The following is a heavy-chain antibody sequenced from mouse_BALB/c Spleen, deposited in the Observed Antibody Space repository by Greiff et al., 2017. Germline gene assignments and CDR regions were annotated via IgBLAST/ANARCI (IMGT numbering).Heavy chain of an antibody. CDR1: GFNIKDTY. J-gene: IGHJ3*01. Sequence: VQLQQSGAELVKPGASVKLSCTASGFNIKDTYMHWVKQRPEQGLEWIGRIDPANGNTKYDPKFQGKATITADTSSNTAYLQLSSLTSEDTAVYYCASGGYSYGSSYEVAYWGQGTLVTVSA. V-gene: IGHV14-3*02. CDR3: ASGGYSYGSSYEVAY. CDR2: IDPANGNT. D-gene: IGHD1-1*01.